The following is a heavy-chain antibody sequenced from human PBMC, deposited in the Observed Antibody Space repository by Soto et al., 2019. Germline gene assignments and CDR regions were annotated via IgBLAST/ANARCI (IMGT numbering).Heavy chain of an antibody. J-gene: IGHJ4*02. Sequence: QVQLQESGPGLVKPSQTLSLTCTVSGGSISSGGYYWSCIRQHPGKGLEWIGYIYYSGRTYYNPSLKSRVTTSFDTSKIQSSLTLSSVTAAYTAGYYRTSLYGDYDSYFHYWREGTLVAVSS. D-gene: IGHD4-17*01. CDR1: GGSISSGGYY. CDR2: IYYSGRT. CDR3: TSLYGDYDSYFHY. V-gene: IGHV4-31*03.